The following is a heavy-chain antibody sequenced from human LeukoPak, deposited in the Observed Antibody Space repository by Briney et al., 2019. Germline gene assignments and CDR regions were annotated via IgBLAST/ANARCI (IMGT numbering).Heavy chain of an antibody. V-gene: IGHV1-3*01. D-gene: IGHD3-9*01. Sequence: ASVKVSCKASGYTFTSYAVHWVRQAPGQRLEWMGWINAGNGNTKYSQKFQGRVTITRDTSASTAYMELSSLRSEDTAVYYCARNPSDFDWLPFDYWGQGTLVTVSS. CDR1: GYTFTSYA. J-gene: IGHJ4*02. CDR2: INAGNGNT. CDR3: ARNPSDFDWLPFDY.